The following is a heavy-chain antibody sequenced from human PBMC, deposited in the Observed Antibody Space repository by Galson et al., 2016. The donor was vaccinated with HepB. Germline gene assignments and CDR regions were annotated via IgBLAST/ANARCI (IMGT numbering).Heavy chain of an antibody. V-gene: IGHV1-3*01. D-gene: IGHD2-2*01. CDR3: ARDPGAESTSDYFDY. J-gene: IGHJ4*02. CDR1: GYTFTTYA. CDR2: LNAGNGNT. Sequence: SVKVSCKASGYTFTTYAMHWVRQAPGQRLEWMGWLNAGNGNTKYSQKFQGRVTIARDTSASTAYMELSSLRSEDTVVYYCARDPGAESTSDYFDYWGQGTLVTVSS.